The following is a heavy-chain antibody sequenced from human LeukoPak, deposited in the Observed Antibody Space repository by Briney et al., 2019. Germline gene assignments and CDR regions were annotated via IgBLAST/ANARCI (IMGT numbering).Heavy chain of an antibody. CDR2: IYSSGTT. CDR3: ACGVAAAGWLYFDY. J-gene: IGHJ4*02. V-gene: IGHV4-4*07. D-gene: IGHD6-13*01. CDR1: GGSITSYY. Sequence: NPSETLSLTCTVSGGSITSYYWSWLRQPAGKGLEWIGGIYSSGTTNYNPSLKSRVTMSIDTTQFSLKLSSVTAADTAVYFCACGVAAAGWLYFDYWGQGSLVTVSS.